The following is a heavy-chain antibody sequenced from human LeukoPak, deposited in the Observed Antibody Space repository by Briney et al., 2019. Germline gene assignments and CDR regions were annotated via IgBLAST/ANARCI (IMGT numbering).Heavy chain of an antibody. CDR2: IKQDGSEK. CDR3: AREGPDRTMNYYYYMDV. CDR1: GFTFSSYW. Sequence: PGGSLRLSCAASGFTFSSYWMSWVRQAPGKGLEWVANIKQDGSEKYYVDSVKGRFTISRDNAKNSLYLQMNSLRAEDTAVYYCAREGPDRTMNYYYYMDVWGKGTTVTISS. D-gene: IGHD2-2*01. V-gene: IGHV3-7*01. J-gene: IGHJ6*03.